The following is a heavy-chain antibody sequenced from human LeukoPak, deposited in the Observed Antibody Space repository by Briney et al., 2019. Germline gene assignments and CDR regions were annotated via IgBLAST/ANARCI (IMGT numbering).Heavy chain of an antibody. J-gene: IGHJ6*02. CDR2: TYYRTKRHN. CDR1: RHIVYRIHAV. Sequence: SLTVSLTCAISRHIVYRIHAVWSSIRQSPSRGVERQRRTYYRTKRHNDYAGSVKNRLTIIQDTSKNQFSLQINYVTPEDTAVYYCAIFSVAGISYYYGMDVWGQGTTVTVSS. V-gene: IGHV6-1*01. D-gene: IGHD6-19*01. CDR3: AIFSVAGISYYYGMDV.